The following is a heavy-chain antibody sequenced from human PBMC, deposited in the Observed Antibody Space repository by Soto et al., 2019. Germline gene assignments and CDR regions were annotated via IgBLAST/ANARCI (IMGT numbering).Heavy chain of an antibody. V-gene: IGHV3-23*01. CDR2: ISGSGGST. CDR1: GFNFSDFA. CDR3: AKRGDDFWSGYYYYFDY. D-gene: IGHD3-3*01. Sequence: GGLLRLPWGAFGFNFSDFAIIRIRQAQGKGLEWVSAISGSGGSTYYADSVKGRFTISRDNSKNTLYLQMNSLRVEDTAVYYCAKRGDDFWSGYYYYFDYWGLGTLVTVSS. J-gene: IGHJ4*01.